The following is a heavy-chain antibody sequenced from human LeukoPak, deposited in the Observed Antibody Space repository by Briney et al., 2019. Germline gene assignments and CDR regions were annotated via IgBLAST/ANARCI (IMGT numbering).Heavy chain of an antibody. CDR1: GYTFTAYY. CDR3: ATNPAATRGFDN. D-gene: IGHD2-2*01. Sequence: ASVKVSCKASGYTFTAYYMHWLRQAPGQGLEWMGWINPDSGGTKYAQKFQGRVTMTRDTSISTAYMEVSRLRSDDTAVYYCATNPAATRGFDNWGQGTLVTVSS. J-gene: IGHJ4*02. V-gene: IGHV1-2*02. CDR2: INPDSGGT.